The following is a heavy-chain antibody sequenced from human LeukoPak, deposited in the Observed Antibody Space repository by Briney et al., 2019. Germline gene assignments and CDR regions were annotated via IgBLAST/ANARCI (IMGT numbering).Heavy chain of an antibody. CDR1: GFTFSSYG. CDR3: AKASETGTVYYFDY. V-gene: IGHV3-33*06. D-gene: IGHD1-1*01. CDR2: IWYDGSNK. J-gene: IGHJ4*02. Sequence: GGSLRLSCAASGFTFSSYGMHWVRQAPGKGLEWVAVIWYDGSNKYYADSVKGRFTISRDNSKNTLYLQMNSLRAEDTAVYYCAKASETGTVYYFDYWGQGTLVTVSS.